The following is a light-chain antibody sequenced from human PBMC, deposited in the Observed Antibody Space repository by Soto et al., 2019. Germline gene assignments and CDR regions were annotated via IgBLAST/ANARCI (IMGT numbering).Light chain of an antibody. Sequence: DIQMIQSPSTLSASVGDRVTITCRASQNINKLLAWYQQKPGKAPNLLIYRASSLESGVPSMFSGSGSGTEFTLTISSLQTDDFATYYCQQYSIDWTFGQGTRLDIK. J-gene: IGKJ1*01. CDR2: RAS. V-gene: IGKV1-5*03. CDR3: QQYSIDWT. CDR1: QNINKL.